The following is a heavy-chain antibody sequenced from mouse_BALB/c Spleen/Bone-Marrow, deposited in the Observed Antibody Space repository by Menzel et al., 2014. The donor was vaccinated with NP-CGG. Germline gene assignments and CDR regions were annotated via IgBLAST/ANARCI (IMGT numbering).Heavy chain of an antibody. D-gene: IGHD2-2*01. Sequence: LVESGPELVKPGASVKMSCKASGYTFXSYVIHWVKQKPGQGLEWIGNINPYNDGTKYNEKFKGKATLTSDKSSSTAYMELSSLTSEDSAVYYCARSLYGYDWYFDVWGAGTTVTVSS. CDR2: INPYNDGT. J-gene: IGHJ1*01. CDR3: ARSLYGYDWYFDV. CDR1: GYTFXSYV. V-gene: IGHV1-14*01.